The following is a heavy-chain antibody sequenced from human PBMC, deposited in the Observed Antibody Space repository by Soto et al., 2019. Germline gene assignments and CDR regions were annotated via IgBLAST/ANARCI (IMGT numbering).Heavy chain of an antibody. CDR1: GFSLSTSGVG. D-gene: IGHD2-8*01. CDR3: AHVVMMYAADAFDI. J-gene: IGHJ3*02. CDR2: IYWDDEK. Sequence: QITLKESGPTLVKPTQNLTLTCTFSGFSLSTSGVGVGWIRQPPGKALEWLALIYWDDEKRYSPSLKNSLTITKDTSKNQVVLTMTNMVPVDTATYYCAHVVMMYAADAFDIWGQGTMVTVSS. V-gene: IGHV2-5*02.